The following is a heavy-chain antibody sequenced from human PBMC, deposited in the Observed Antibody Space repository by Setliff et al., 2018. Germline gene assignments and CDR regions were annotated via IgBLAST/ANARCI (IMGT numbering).Heavy chain of an antibody. Sequence: RPGGSLRLSCAASGFTFDDYVFSWVRQAPGKGLEWVSGVSWNGASTGYTDSVKGRFTVSRGNAQNSLYLEMKSLRTEDTALYYCARGLTVFGVVFPDAFDIWGQGTVVTVS. D-gene: IGHD3-3*01. CDR2: VSWNGAST. CDR3: ARGLTVFGVVFPDAFDI. J-gene: IGHJ3*02. CDR1: GFTFDDYV. V-gene: IGHV3-20*04.